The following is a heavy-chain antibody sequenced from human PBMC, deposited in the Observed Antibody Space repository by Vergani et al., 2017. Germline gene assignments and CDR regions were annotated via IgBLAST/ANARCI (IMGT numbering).Heavy chain of an antibody. Sequence: QVQLVQSGAEVKKPGASVKVSCKASGYTFTGYYMHWVRQAPGQGLEWMGWINPNSGGTNYAQKFQGRVTMTRDTSISTAYMELSRLRSDDTAVYYCAKDGVGGITGTTSYYYYMDVWGKGTTVTVSS. D-gene: IGHD1-7*01. CDR3: AKDGVGGITGTTSYYYYMDV. CDR1: GYTFTGYY. V-gene: IGHV1-2*02. CDR2: INPNSGGT. J-gene: IGHJ6*03.